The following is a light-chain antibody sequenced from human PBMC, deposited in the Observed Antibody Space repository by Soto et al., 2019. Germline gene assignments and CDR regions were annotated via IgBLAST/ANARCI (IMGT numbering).Light chain of an antibody. CDR1: QGISNS. V-gene: IGKV1-17*03. J-gene: IGKJ1*01. Sequence: DIQMTQSPSAMSASVGDRVTITCRASQGISNSLAWFQQKPGKVPERLIYAASSLQSGVPSRFSVSGSGTEFTLTISSLQPEDFAIYYCLQHNSYPWTFGQGTKVDIK. CDR2: AAS. CDR3: LQHNSYPWT.